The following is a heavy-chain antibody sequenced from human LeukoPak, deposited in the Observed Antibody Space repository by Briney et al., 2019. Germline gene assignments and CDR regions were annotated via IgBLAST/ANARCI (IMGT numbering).Heavy chain of an antibody. CDR2: IWYDGSNK. V-gene: IGHV3-33*01. CDR1: GFTFSSYG. Sequence: GGSLRLSCAASGFTFSSYGMHWVRQAPGKGLEWVAVIWYDGSNKYYADSVKDRFTISRDNSKNTLYLQMNSLRAEDTAVYYCAARSYYYDSSGYFSPYGPPDYWGQGTLVTVSS. CDR3: AARSYYYDSSGYFSPYGPPDY. D-gene: IGHD3-22*01. J-gene: IGHJ4*02.